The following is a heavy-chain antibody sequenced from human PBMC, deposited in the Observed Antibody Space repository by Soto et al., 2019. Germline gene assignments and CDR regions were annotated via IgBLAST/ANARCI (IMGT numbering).Heavy chain of an antibody. D-gene: IGHD3-22*01. V-gene: IGHV4-59*01. CDR1: GDSISTFY. CDR3: ARGRTVRNYADDSSDYFYFFDY. J-gene: IGHJ4*02. Sequence: LPETLSLTCTVSGDSISTFYWGWMRQSPGKELEWIGYVYYTGSTNYNPSLKSRVTISVDRSKNQFSLKPTSANAADTAVYYCARGRTVRNYADDSSDYFYFFDYWGQGTQVTVSS. CDR2: VYYTGST.